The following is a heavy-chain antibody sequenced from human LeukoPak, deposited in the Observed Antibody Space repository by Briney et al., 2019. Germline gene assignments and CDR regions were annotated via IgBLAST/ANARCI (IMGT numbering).Heavy chain of an antibody. Sequence: SETLSLTCTVSGGSISSGGYYWSWIRQPPGKGLEWIGYIYHSGSTYYNPSLKSRVTISVDRSKNQFSLKLSSVTAADTAVYYCARATLKFRYCSSTSCLRGNWFDPWGQGTLVTVSS. CDR2: IYHSGST. D-gene: IGHD2-2*01. CDR3: ARATLKFRYCSSTSCLRGNWFDP. CDR1: GGSISSGGYY. V-gene: IGHV4-30-2*01. J-gene: IGHJ5*02.